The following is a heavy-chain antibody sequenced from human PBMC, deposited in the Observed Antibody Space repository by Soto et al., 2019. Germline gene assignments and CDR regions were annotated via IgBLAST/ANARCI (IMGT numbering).Heavy chain of an antibody. CDR3: AREGFTDAFDI. Sequence: SETLSLTCTVSGGSISSYYWSWIRQPPGKGLVWIGYIYYSGSTNYNPSLKSRVTISVDTSKNQFSLKLSSVTAADTAVYYCAREGFTDAFDIWGQGTMVTVSS. V-gene: IGHV4-59*01. CDR1: GGSISSYY. CDR2: IYYSGST. J-gene: IGHJ3*02. D-gene: IGHD3-10*01.